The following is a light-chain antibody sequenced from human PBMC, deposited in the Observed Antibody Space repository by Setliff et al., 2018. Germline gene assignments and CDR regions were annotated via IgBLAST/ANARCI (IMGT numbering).Light chain of an antibody. Sequence: QSVLTQPASVSGSPGQSITISCTGTSRDVGGNKYVSWYQHHPGKAPKLIIYDVINRPSGISDRFSARKSGNTASLSISGLQIEDEGYYYCASYTSITTGVFGTGTKVTVL. J-gene: IGLJ1*01. CDR2: DVI. CDR3: ASYTSITTGV. CDR1: SRDVGGNKY. V-gene: IGLV2-14*03.